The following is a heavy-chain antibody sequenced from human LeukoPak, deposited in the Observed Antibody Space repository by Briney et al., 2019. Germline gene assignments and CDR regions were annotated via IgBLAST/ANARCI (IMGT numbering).Heavy chain of an antibody. J-gene: IGHJ4*02. Sequence: ATVKVSCKASGYTFTGYYMHWVRQAPGQGLEWMGWINPNSGGTNYAQKFQGRVTMTRDTSISTAYMELSRLRSDDTAVYYCARDYYDSSGYFIGGYWGQGTLVTVSS. CDR3: ARDYYDSSGYFIGGY. CDR2: INPNSGGT. V-gene: IGHV1-2*02. D-gene: IGHD3-22*01. CDR1: GYTFTGYY.